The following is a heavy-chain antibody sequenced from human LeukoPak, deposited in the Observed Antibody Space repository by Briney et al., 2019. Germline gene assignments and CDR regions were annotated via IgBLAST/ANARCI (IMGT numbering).Heavy chain of an antibody. CDR2: ISGSGGST. Sequence: PGGSLRLSCAASGFTFSSYSMNWVRQAPGKGLEWVSAISGSGGSTYYADSVKGRFTISRDNSKNTLYLQMNSLRAEDTAVYYCARGAGRYGDYRDYWGQGTLVTVSS. J-gene: IGHJ4*02. V-gene: IGHV3-23*01. CDR1: GFTFSSYS. D-gene: IGHD4-17*01. CDR3: ARGAGRYGDYRDY.